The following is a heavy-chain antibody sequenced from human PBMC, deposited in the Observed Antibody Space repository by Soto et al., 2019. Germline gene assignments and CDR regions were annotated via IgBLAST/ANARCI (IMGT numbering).Heavy chain of an antibody. CDR1: GYTFTGYH. D-gene: IGHD3-10*01. V-gene: IGHV1-2*02. CDR2: INPNSGGT. Sequence: ASVKVSCKASGYTFTGYHMHWVRQAPGQGLEWMGWINPNSGGTNYAQKFQGRVTMTRDTSISTAYMELSRLRSDDTAVYYCARDPMVRGPMKGYYYGMDVWGQGTTVTVSS. CDR3: ARDPMVRGPMKGYYYGMDV. J-gene: IGHJ6*02.